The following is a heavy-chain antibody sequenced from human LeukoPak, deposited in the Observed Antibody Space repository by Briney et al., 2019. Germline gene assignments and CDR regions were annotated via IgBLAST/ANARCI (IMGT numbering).Heavy chain of an antibody. Sequence: GASAKVSCKASGGTFSSYAISWVRQAPGQGLEWMGGIIPIFGTANYAQKFQGRVTITTDESTSTAYMGLSSLRSEDTAVYYCARKGLDSSGYYQYFQHWGQGTLVTVSS. CDR3: ARKGLDSSGYYQYFQH. V-gene: IGHV1-69*05. D-gene: IGHD3-22*01. CDR1: GGTFSSYA. CDR2: IIPIFGTA. J-gene: IGHJ1*01.